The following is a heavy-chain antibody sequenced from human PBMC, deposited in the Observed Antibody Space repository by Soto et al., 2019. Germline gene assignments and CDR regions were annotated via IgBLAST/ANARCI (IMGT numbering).Heavy chain of an antibody. CDR1: GYSFTSYW. J-gene: IGHJ5*02. CDR2: IYPGDSDT. Sequence: TGESLKISCKGSGYSFTSYWIGWVRQMPGKGLEWMGIIYPGDSDTRYSPSFQGQVTISADKSISTAFLQWASLKASDTAVYFCARKDKSGYFNWFDPWGQGTLVTVSS. V-gene: IGHV5-51*01. CDR3: ARKDKSGYFNWFDP. D-gene: IGHD3-22*01.